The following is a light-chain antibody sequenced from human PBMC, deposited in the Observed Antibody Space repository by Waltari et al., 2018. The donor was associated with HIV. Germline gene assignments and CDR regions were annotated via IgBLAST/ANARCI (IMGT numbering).Light chain of an antibody. CDR3: QSYDSSLSGSEV. CDR1: SSNIGAGYD. V-gene: IGLV1-40*01. J-gene: IGLJ2*01. CDR2: VNS. Sequence: QSVLTQPPSVSGAPGQRVTISCTGSSSNIGAGYDVHWYQQLPGTAPKPLIYVNSDRPSGVPDRFSGVKSGTSASLAFTGLQAEDEADYYCQSYDSSLSGSEVFGGGTKLTVL.